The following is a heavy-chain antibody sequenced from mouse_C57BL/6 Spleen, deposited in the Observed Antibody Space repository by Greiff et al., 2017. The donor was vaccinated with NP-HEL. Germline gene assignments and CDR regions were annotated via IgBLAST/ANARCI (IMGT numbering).Heavy chain of an antibody. Sequence: EVQLQQSGPVLVKPGASVKTSCKASGYTFTDYYMNWVKQSHGKSLEWIGVINPYNGDITYNQKFKGKATLTVDKSSSTAYMELNSLTSEDSAVYYCARLWYFDVWGTGTTVTVSS. CDR3: ARLWYFDV. V-gene: IGHV1-19*01. J-gene: IGHJ1*03. CDR1: GYTFTDYY. CDR2: INPYNGDI.